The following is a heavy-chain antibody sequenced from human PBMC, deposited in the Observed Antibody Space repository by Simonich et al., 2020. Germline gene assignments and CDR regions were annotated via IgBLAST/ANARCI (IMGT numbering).Heavy chain of an antibody. CDR1: GYTFTGYY. CDR2: INPNSVGT. CDR3: ARGGCSGGSCYSLDY. J-gene: IGHJ4*02. V-gene: IGHV1-2*02. D-gene: IGHD2-15*01. Sequence: QVQLVQSGAEVKKPGASVKVSCKASGYTFTGYYMHWVRQAPGQGLEWMGWINPNSVGTNYAQKFQGRVTMTRDTSISTAYMELSRLRSEDTAVYYCARGGCSGGSCYSLDYWGQGTLVTVSS.